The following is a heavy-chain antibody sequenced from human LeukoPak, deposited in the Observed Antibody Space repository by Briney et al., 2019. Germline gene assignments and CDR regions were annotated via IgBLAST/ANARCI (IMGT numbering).Heavy chain of an antibody. CDR1: GFTFSDYW. CDR3: AKDISYGEGMDV. CDR2: INSEGIST. D-gene: IGHD3-10*01. Sequence: GGSLRLSCAASGFTFSDYWMQWVRQAPGKGLVWVSRINSEGISTTYADFVKGRFTISRDNAKNTLYLQMNSLRAEDTALYYCAKDISYGEGMDVWGQGTTVTVSS. V-gene: IGHV3-74*01. J-gene: IGHJ6*02.